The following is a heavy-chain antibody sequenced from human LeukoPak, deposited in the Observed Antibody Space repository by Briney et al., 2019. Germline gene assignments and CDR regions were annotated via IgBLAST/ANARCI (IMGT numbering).Heavy chain of an antibody. V-gene: IGHV7-4-1*02. Sequence: GASVKVSCKASGYTFTSYAMNWVRQAPGQGLEWMGWINTNTGNPTYAQGFTGRFVFSLDTSVSTAYLQISSLKAEDTAVYYCGRDRGLLWFGNLDGFEFWGQGTMVTVSS. CDR3: GRDRGLLWFGNLDGFEF. J-gene: IGHJ3*01. D-gene: IGHD3-10*01. CDR2: INTNTGNP. CDR1: GYTFTSYA.